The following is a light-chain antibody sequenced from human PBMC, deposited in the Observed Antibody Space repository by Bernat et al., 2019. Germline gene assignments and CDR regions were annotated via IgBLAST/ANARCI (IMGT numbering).Light chain of an antibody. J-gene: IGLJ3*02. CDR2: DVS. Sequence: QSALTQPRSVSGSPGQSVTISCTGTNSDVGDYNFVSWYQQHPDKAPKLIIYDVSQRPSGVPDRFSASKSGNTASLTISGLQAADEAEYYCSSYTSSSTLVFGGGTRLTVL. CDR1: NSDVGDYNF. V-gene: IGLV2-11*01. CDR3: SSYTSSSTLV.